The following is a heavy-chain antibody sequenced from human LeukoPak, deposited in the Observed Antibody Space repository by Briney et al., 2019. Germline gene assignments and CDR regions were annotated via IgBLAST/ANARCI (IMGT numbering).Heavy chain of an antibody. CDR2: IIPIFGTA. J-gene: IGHJ3*02. V-gene: IGHV1-69*05. CDR1: GGTFSSYA. CDR3: ARSVLPAAIDAFDI. D-gene: IGHD2-2*01. Sequence: SVKVSCKASGGTFSSYAISWVRQAPGQGLEWMGGIIPIFGTADYAQKFQGRVTITTDESTSTAYMELSSLRSEDTAVYYCARSVLPAAIDAFDIWGQGTMVTVSS.